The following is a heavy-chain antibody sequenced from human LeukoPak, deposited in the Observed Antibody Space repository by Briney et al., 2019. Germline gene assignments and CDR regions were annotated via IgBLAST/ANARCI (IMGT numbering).Heavy chain of an antibody. CDR3: ARQGYGGHSRGAADY. D-gene: IGHD4-23*01. V-gene: IGHV1-18*01. Sequence: ASVKASCKTSGYTFTNYGISWVRQAPGQGLEWMGWISANNGNRNYALKLQDRVSMTTDTSTSTAYMELRSLRSDDTAVYYCARQGYGGHSRGAADYWGQGTLVTVSS. CDR1: GYTFTNYG. J-gene: IGHJ4*02. CDR2: ISANNGNR.